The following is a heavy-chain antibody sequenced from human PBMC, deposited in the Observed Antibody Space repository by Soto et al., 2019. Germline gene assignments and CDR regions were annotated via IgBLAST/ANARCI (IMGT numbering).Heavy chain of an antibody. Sequence: ASVKVSCKASGYTFTSYGISWVRQAPGQGLEWMGWISAYNGNTNYAQKLQGRVTMTTDTSTSTAYMELSSLRSDDTAVYYCATAGPGSPGYYYIDVWGKGTTVTVSS. V-gene: IGHV1-18*01. D-gene: IGHD1-26*01. J-gene: IGHJ6*03. CDR3: ATAGPGSPGYYYIDV. CDR2: ISAYNGNT. CDR1: GYTFTSYG.